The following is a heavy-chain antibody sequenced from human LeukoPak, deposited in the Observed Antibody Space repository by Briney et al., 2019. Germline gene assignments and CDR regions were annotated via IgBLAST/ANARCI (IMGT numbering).Heavy chain of an antibody. CDR3: AKVKGIVGAIDY. CDR2: ISGSGGST. J-gene: IGHJ4*02. D-gene: IGHD1-26*01. Sequence: GGSLRLFCAASGFTFSSYAMSWVRQAPGKGLEWVSAISGSGGSTYYADSVKGRFTISRDNSKNTLYLQMNSLRAEDTAVYYCAKVKGIVGAIDYWGQGTLVTVSS. V-gene: IGHV3-23*01. CDR1: GFTFSSYA.